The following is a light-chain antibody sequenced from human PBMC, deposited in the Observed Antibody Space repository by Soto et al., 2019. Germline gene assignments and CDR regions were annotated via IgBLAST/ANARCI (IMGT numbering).Light chain of an antibody. V-gene: IGKV1-5*01. CDR1: QSISTW. Sequence: DIQLTQSPSTLSASVGDRVIITCRASQSISTWLAWYQQKPGKAPRLLIYDASSLESGVPSRFSGSGSGTEFTLTITSLQPDDFATSYCQQYKTYSPWTFGQGTKVEIK. CDR3: QQYKTYSPWT. J-gene: IGKJ1*01. CDR2: DAS.